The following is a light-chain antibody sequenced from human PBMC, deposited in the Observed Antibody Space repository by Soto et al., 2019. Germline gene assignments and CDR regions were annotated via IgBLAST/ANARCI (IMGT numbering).Light chain of an antibody. J-gene: IGKJ1*01. Sequence: AIQITQPPSSLSASVGDRVTITCRASQGIRDDLGWYQQKPGKAPKLLIYSASSLQSGVPSRFSGSGSGTDFTLTISSLQPEDFATYYCLQDYNYPWTFGQGTKVDIK. CDR1: QGIRDD. CDR3: LQDYNYPWT. V-gene: IGKV1-6*01. CDR2: SAS.